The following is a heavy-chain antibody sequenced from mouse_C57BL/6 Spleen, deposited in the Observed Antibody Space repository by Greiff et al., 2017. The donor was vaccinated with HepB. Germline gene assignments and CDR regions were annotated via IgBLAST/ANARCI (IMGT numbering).Heavy chain of an antibody. Sequence: EVKLLESGPGMVKPSQSLSLTCTVTGYSITSGYDWHWIRHFPGNKLEWMGYISYSGSTNYNPSLKSRISITHDTSKNHFFLKLNSVTTEDTATYYCARSPYDYDGGYYAMDYWGQGTSVTVSS. CDR2: ISYSGST. D-gene: IGHD2-4*01. V-gene: IGHV3-1*01. J-gene: IGHJ4*01. CDR1: GYSITSGYD. CDR3: ARSPYDYDGGYYAMDY.